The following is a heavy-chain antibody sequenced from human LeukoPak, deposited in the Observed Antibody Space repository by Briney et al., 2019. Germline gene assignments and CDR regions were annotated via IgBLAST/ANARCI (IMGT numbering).Heavy chain of an antibody. CDR3: AKEDFDS. CDR2: MRYDGTYK. Sequence: GGSLRLSCAASGFTFSSYWMNWVRQAPGKGLEWVAFMRYDGTYKYYADSVKGRFTISRDNSKNTVYLQMNSLRLDDTAVYYCAKEDFDSWGQGTLITVSS. V-gene: IGHV3-30*02. J-gene: IGHJ4*02. CDR1: GFTFSSYW.